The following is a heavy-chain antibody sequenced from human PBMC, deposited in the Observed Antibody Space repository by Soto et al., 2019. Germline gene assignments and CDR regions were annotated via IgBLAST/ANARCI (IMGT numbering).Heavy chain of an antibody. CDR1: GFTSSNYS. CDR2: LNGSGGST. CDR3: ARGFSAGKGSPPDY. Sequence: PGGSLRLSCAASGFTSSNYSMTWVRQAPGKGLEWVSGLNGSGGSTSSADSLKGRFAISRDNSKNTLYLQMNSLRDGDTAVYYCARGFSAGKGSPPDYWGQGTLVTVSS. D-gene: IGHD3-10*01. J-gene: IGHJ4*02. V-gene: IGHV3-23*01.